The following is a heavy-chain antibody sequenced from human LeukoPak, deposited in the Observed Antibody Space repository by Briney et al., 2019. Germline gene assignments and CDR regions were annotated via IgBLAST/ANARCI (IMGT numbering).Heavy chain of an antibody. CDR1: GVSISSYY. V-gene: IGHV4-59*08. CDR2: IYYSGST. J-gene: IGHJ3*02. D-gene: IGHD6-13*01. Sequence: PSETLSLTCTVSGVSISSYYWSWIRQPPGKGLEWIGYIYYSGSTNYNPSLKSRVTISVDTSKNQFSLKLSSVTAADTAVYYCARQFAAAAGSDSSYAFDIWGQGTMVTVSS. CDR3: ARQFAAAAGSDSSYAFDI.